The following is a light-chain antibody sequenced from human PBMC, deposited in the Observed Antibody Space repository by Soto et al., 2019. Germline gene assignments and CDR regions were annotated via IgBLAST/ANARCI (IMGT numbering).Light chain of an antibody. CDR1: QSVGST. CDR2: GAS. Sequence: EIVMTQSPATLSVSPGERATLSCRPSQSVGSTLACYQQKPGQAPRLLIYGASTRATGIPARFSGSGSGTEFTLTISSLQSEDFAIYFCQQYNNWPPDRTFGQGTKVEIK. CDR3: QQYNNWPPDRT. V-gene: IGKV3-15*01. J-gene: IGKJ1*01.